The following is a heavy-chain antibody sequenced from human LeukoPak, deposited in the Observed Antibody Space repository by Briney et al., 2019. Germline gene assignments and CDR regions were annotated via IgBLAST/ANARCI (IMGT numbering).Heavy chain of an antibody. J-gene: IGHJ4*02. D-gene: IGHD6-13*01. Sequence: PSETLSLTCTVSGGSINNYYWSWIRQPPGKGLEWIGYIYYRGSTNYNPSLKSRVTFSVDTSKNQLSLKLSSVTAADTAVYYCARGGSRFDYWGQGTLVTVSS. CDR3: ARGGSRFDY. CDR2: IYYRGST. CDR1: GGSINNYY. V-gene: IGHV4-59*01.